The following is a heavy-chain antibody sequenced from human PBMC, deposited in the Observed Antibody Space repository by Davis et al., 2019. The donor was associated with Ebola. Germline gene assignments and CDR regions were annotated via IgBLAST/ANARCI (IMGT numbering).Heavy chain of an antibody. CDR3: AREDQYNPFDY. V-gene: IGHV3-7*01. J-gene: IGHJ4*02. D-gene: IGHD1-1*01. Sequence: PGGSLRLSCIVSGFSFSNYWMSWVRQAPGKGLEWVANINQDGSGKYYVDSVKGRFTISRDNVENSLYLQINSLRAEDTAVYYCAREDQYNPFDYWGQGALVTVSS. CDR2: INQDGSGK. CDR1: GFSFSNYW.